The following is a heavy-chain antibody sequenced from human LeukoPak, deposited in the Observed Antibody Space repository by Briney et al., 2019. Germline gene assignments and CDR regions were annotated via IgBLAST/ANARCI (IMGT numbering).Heavy chain of an antibody. CDR1: GVSINSHY. CDR2: IYDSGSA. CDR3: ARVLQNYYHLDV. V-gene: IGHV4-59*11. Sequence: SEALSLTCTVSGVSINSHYWSWIRQPPGKGLEWIGFIYDSGSANYKSSLESRVTMTLDTSKNQFPLKLNSVTAADTAVYYCARVLQNYYHLDVWGKGTTVTVSS. D-gene: IGHD3-3*01. J-gene: IGHJ6*03.